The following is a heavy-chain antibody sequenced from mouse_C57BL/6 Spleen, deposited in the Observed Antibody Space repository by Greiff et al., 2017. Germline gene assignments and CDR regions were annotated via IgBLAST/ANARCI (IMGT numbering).Heavy chain of an antibody. Sequence: QVQLVESGPGLVQPSQSLSITCTVSGFSLTSYGVHWVRQSPGKGLEWLGVIWSGGSTDYNAAFISRLSISKDNSKSQVFFKMNSLQADDTAIYYCARDDGRYYAMDYWGQGTSVTVSS. J-gene: IGHJ4*01. CDR2: IWSGGST. CDR1: GFSLTSYG. CDR3: ARDDGRYYAMDY. V-gene: IGHV2-2*01. D-gene: IGHD2-3*01.